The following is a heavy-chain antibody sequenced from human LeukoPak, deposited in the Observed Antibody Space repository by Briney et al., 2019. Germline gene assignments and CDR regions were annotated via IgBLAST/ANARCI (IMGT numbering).Heavy chain of an antibody. CDR3: ARLSITMIVYY. D-gene: IGHD3-22*01. CDR1: GFSFSNNW. CDR2: VHPADSQT. V-gene: IGHV5-51*01. Sequence: GESLKISCQGSGFSFSNNWVGWVRQMPGKGLEWMGIVHPADSQTKYSPSFQGQVTISADRSINSVYLHWSSLRASDTAIYYCARLSITMIVYYWGQGTLVTVSS. J-gene: IGHJ4*02.